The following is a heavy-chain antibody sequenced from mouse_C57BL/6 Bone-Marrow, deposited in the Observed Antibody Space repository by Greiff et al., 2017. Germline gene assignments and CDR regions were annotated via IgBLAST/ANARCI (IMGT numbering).Heavy chain of an antibody. CDR1: GYTFTSYG. D-gene: IGHD1-1*01. V-gene: IGHV1-81*01. J-gene: IGHJ1*03. CDR2: IYPRSGNT. Sequence: QVQLKESGAELARPGASVKLSCKASGYTFTSYGISWVKQRTGQGLEWIGEIYPRSGNTYYNEKFKGKATLTADKSSSPAYMELRSLTSEDSAVYFCARSRDTTVVADWYFDVWGTGTTVTVSS. CDR3: ARSRDTTVVADWYFDV.